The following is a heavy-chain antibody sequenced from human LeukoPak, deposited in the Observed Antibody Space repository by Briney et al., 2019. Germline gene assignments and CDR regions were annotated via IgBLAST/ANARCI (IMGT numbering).Heavy chain of an antibody. J-gene: IGHJ5*02. CDR3: ARAPSSYDSLTGYYLGWFDP. CDR1: GYAFTGYS. D-gene: IGHD3-9*01. CDR2: INPNSGGT. V-gene: IGHV1-2*02. Sequence: ASVKVSCKASGYAFTGYSIHWVRQAPGPGLEGMGWINPNSGGTNYAQTFQGRVTMTRDTSITTAYMELSRLRSDDTAVFYCARAPSSYDSLTGYYLGWFDPWGHGTLVTVSS.